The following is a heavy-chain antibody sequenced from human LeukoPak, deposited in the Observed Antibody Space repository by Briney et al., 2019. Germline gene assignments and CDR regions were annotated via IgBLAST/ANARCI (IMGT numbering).Heavy chain of an antibody. CDR1: GFTFSSFS. CDR2: ISATSSTI. D-gene: IGHD3-9*01. Sequence: GGPLRLSCAASGFTFSSFSMSWVRQAPGKGLEWVSYISATSSTIYYADSVKGRFTISRDNAKNSLYLQMNSLRDEDTAVYYCARSYTYDILSGLPGYWGQGTLVTVSS. J-gene: IGHJ4*02. V-gene: IGHV3-48*02. CDR3: ARSYTYDILSGLPGY.